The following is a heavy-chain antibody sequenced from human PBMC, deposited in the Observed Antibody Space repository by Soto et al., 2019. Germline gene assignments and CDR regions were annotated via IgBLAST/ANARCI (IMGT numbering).Heavy chain of an antibody. CDR1: GFTFSSYG. Sequence: GGSLRLSCAASGFTFSSYGMHWVRQAPGKGLEWVAVISYDGSNKYYADSVKGRFTISRDNSKSTLYLQMNSLRAEDTAVYYCAKELQWSVDWGQGTLVTVSS. D-gene: IGHD2-2*01. CDR2: ISYDGSNK. J-gene: IGHJ4*02. V-gene: IGHV3-30*18. CDR3: AKELQWSVD.